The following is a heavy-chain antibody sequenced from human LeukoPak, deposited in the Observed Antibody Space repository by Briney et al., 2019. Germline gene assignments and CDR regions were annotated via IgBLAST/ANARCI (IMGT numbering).Heavy chain of an antibody. CDR2: ISAYNGNT. J-gene: IGHJ4*02. Sequence: GASVEVSCKASGYTFTSYGISWVRQAPGQGLEWMGWISAYNGNTNYAQKLQGRVTMTTDTSTSTAYMELRSLRSDDTAVYYCARSCSGGSRYPIIYYYDSSGYSLFDYWGQGTLVTVSS. CDR1: GYTFTSYG. V-gene: IGHV1-18*01. D-gene: IGHD3-22*01. CDR3: ARSCSGGSRYPIIYYYDSSGYSLFDY.